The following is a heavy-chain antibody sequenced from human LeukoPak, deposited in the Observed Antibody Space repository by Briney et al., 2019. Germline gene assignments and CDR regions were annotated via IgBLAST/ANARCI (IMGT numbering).Heavy chain of an antibody. Sequence: GESLKISCKASGYSFTTHWIGWVRQMPGKGLEWMGIIYPDDSDTKYSPSFQGQVTISADKSISTAFQRWSSLKASDTAMYYCASATGSYSYLDFWGQGTLVTVSS. CDR2: IYPDDSDT. CDR3: ASATGSYSYLDF. J-gene: IGHJ4*02. V-gene: IGHV5-51*01. CDR1: GYSFTTHW. D-gene: IGHD1-26*01.